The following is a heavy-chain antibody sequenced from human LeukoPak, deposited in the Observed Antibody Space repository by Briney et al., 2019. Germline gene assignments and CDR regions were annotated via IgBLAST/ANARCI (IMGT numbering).Heavy chain of an antibody. J-gene: IGHJ3*02. Sequence: GESLKISCAASGFSFSIYAMHWVRQAPHKGLEWVGLIRSKTDGGTTDYAAPLKDRFTILRDDSKSTLFLQMNSLKADDTAVYYCATDTATEARHIWGQGTTVTVSS. D-gene: IGHD2-21*02. CDR2: IRSKTDGGTT. CDR1: GFSFSIYA. V-gene: IGHV3-15*01. CDR3: ATDTATEARHI.